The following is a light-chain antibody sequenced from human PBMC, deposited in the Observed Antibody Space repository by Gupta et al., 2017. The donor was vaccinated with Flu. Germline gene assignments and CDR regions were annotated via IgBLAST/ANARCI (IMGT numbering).Light chain of an antibody. CDR1: KNVISR. Sequence: STLLASAGDSVTIITWASKNVISRRLAWYQQKPGKAPRLLIYEASSLEGGVPSRFSGSGSGTEFTLSISSLQPDDFATYYCQQYDTSLGTFGQGTKVEIK. CDR2: EAS. J-gene: IGKJ1*01. CDR3: QQYDTSLGT. V-gene: IGKV1-5*03.